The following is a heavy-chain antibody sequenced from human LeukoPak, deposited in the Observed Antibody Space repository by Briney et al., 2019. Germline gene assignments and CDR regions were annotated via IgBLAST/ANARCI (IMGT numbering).Heavy chain of an antibody. CDR3: ARDWRQIWLEFDI. Sequence: SGTLSLTCTVSGGSISSGGYYWSWIRQHPGKGLEWIGYIYYSGSTYYNPSLKSRVTISVDTSKNQFSLKLSSVTAADTAVYYCARDWRQIWLEFDIWGQGTMVTVSS. CDR1: GGSISSGGYY. CDR2: IYYSGST. D-gene: IGHD5-18*01. V-gene: IGHV4-31*03. J-gene: IGHJ3*02.